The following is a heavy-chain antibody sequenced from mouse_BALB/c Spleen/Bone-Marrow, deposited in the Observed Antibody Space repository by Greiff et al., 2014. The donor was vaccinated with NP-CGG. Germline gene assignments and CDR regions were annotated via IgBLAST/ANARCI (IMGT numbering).Heavy chain of an antibody. D-gene: IGHD1-1*01. J-gene: IGHJ4*01. CDR2: INPGSGGT. CDR1: GYAFTNYL. Sequence: VQLVESGAELVRPGTSVKVSRKASGYAFTNYLIEWVKQRPGQGLEWIGVINPGSGGTNYNEKFKGKATLTADKSSSTAYMQLSSLTSDDSAVYFCARSGYYGSNYAMDYWGQGTSVTVSS. V-gene: IGHV1-54*01. CDR3: ARSGYYGSNYAMDY.